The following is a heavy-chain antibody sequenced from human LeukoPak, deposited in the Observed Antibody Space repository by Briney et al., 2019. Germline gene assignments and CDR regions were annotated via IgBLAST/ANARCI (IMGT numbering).Heavy chain of an antibody. D-gene: IGHD2-2*01. Sequence: AASVKVSCKASVYTFTGYYMHWVRQAPGQGLEWMGWINPNSGGTNYAQKFQGRFTMTRDKSISTAYMELSRPRSDDTAVYYCARGACSSTSCFYYDYCGQGTLVTVSS. CDR2: INPNSGGT. J-gene: IGHJ4*02. CDR3: ARGACSSTSCFYYDY. V-gene: IGHV1-2*02. CDR1: VYTFTGYY.